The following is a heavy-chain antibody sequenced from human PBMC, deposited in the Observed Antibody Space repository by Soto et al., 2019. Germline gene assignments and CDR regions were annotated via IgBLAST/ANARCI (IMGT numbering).Heavy chain of an antibody. CDR3: STDPNADYIGAFDN. V-gene: IGHV3-23*01. Sequence: EVQLLESGGRLVPPGGSLRLSCAGSRFSFSNYAMTWARQAPGEGLEWVSSITGSGGGTTYADSVKGRFTISRDNSKNILYLQMDRLRADDTAVYYCSTDPNADYIGAFDNWGQGTMVTVAS. CDR1: RFSFSNYA. CDR2: ITGSGGGT. J-gene: IGHJ3*02. D-gene: IGHD4-17*01.